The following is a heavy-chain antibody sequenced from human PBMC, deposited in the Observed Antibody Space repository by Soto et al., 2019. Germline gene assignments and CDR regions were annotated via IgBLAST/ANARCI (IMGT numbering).Heavy chain of an antibody. CDR1: GDSVSSNSAA. D-gene: IGHD6-19*01. CDR3: AREDPRCIAVAGTPLVWVACYFDY. V-gene: IGHV6-1*01. J-gene: IGHJ4*02. Sequence: PSQTLSLTCAISGDSVSSNSAAWNWIRQSPSRGLEWLGRTHYRSKWYNDYAVSVKSRITINPDTSKNQFSLQLNSVTPEDTAVYYCAREDPRCIAVAGTPLVWVACYFDYWGQGTLVTVSS. CDR2: THYRSKWYN.